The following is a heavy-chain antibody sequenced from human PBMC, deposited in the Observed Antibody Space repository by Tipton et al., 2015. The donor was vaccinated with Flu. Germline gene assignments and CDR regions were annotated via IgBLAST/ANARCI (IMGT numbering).Heavy chain of an antibody. D-gene: IGHD4-11*01. CDR2: IHRSGNT. CDR3: ARRDYSNCVSEPKNWFDP. V-gene: IGHV4-38-2*01. Sequence: TLSLTCVVSGYSISSGYYWGWVRQPPGKGLEWIANIHRSGNTYYNPSLKSRVTMSVDTSKNQFSLRLKSVTAADTAVYYRARRDYSNCVSEPKNWFDPWGQGTLVTVSS. CDR1: GYSISSGYY. J-gene: IGHJ5*02.